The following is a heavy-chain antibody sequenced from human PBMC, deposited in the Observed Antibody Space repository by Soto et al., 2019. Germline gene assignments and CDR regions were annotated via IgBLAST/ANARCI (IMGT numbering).Heavy chain of an antibody. Sequence: PGGSLRFSCAASGFTFSSYAMHWVRQATGKGLEWVAVISYDGSNKYYADSVKGRFTISRDNSKNTLYLQMNSLRAEDTAVYYCARAWTVTRGYYYYGMDVWGQGTTVTVSS. D-gene: IGHD4-4*01. V-gene: IGHV3-30-3*01. CDR2: ISYDGSNK. J-gene: IGHJ6*02. CDR3: ARAWTVTRGYYYYGMDV. CDR1: GFTFSSYA.